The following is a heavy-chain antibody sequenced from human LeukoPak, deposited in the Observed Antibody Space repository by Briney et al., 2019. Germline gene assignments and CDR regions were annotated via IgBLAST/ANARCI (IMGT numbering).Heavy chain of an antibody. D-gene: IGHD3-9*01. V-gene: IGHV3-23*01. Sequence: GASLRLSCAASGFIFSNYAMSWVRQAPGKGLEWVSAITGSDDITYYADSAKGRFTISRDNSKNTLYLQVNSLRAEDTAIYYCAKWGDYDILTGYYDSDYWGQGTLVTVSS. J-gene: IGHJ4*02. CDR2: ITGSDDIT. CDR3: AKWGDYDILTGYYDSDY. CDR1: GFIFSNYA.